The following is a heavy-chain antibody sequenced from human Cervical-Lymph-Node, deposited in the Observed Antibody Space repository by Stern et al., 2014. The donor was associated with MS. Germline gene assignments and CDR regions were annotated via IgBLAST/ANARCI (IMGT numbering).Heavy chain of an antibody. J-gene: IGHJ4*02. CDR1: GFTFSSYW. CDR2: IKQDGSEK. CDR3: ARPRTSYHYFDY. Sequence: VQLVQSGGGLVQPGGSLRLSCAASGFTFSSYWMSWVRQAPGKGLEWVDDIKQDGSEKFYVDSVKGRFTISRDNAKNSLYLQMNSLRAEDTAVYYCARPRTSYHYFDYWGQGTLVTVSS. D-gene: IGHD1-26*01. V-gene: IGHV3-7*01.